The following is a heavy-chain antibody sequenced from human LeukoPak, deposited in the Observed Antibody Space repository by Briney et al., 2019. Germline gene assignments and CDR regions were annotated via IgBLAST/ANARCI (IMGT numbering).Heavy chain of an antibody. Sequence: ASVKVSCKASGYTFTNYGITWVRQAPGQGLEWMGWINPNSGGTNYAQKFQGRVTMTRDTSISTAYMELSRLRSDDTAVYYCARDPRALRLGELSLFDYWGQGTLVTVSS. D-gene: IGHD3-16*02. V-gene: IGHV1-2*02. J-gene: IGHJ4*02. CDR3: ARDPRALRLGELSLFDY. CDR2: INPNSGGT. CDR1: GYTFTNYG.